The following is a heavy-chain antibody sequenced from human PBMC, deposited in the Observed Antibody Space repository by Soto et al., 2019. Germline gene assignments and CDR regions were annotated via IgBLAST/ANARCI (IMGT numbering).Heavy chain of an antibody. CDR2: IKQDGSEK. D-gene: IGHD6-13*01. CDR1: GFTFSSYW. J-gene: IGHJ6*02. Sequence: GGSLRLSCAASGFTFSSYWMSWVRQAPGKGLEWVANIKQDGSEKYYVDSVKGRLTISRDNAKNSLYLQMNSLRAEDTAVYYCARVPVEVLVHYYYYYGMDVWGQGTTVTVSS. CDR3: ARVPVEVLVHYYYYYGMDV. V-gene: IGHV3-7*05.